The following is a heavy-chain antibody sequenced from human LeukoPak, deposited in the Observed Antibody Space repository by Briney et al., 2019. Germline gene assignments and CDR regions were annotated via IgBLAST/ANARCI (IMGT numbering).Heavy chain of an antibody. CDR3: ARDYPPPPVAGPYYFDY. V-gene: IGHV3-7*05. D-gene: IGHD6-19*01. Sequence: AGGSLRLSCAASGFTFSSYWMSWVRQAPGKGLEWVANIKQDGSEKYYVDSVKGRFTISRDNAKNSLYLHMNSLRAEDTAVYYCARDYPPPPVAGPYYFDYWGQGTLVAVSS. CDR2: IKQDGSEK. CDR1: GFTFSSYW. J-gene: IGHJ4*02.